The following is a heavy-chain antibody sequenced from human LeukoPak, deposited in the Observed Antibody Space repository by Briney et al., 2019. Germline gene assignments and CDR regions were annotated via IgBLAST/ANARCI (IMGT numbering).Heavy chain of an antibody. Sequence: GGSLRLSCSASGFTFSSYAMMWLPQAPGKGREGVVFIRSKVYDGTPEYDASVKGRFTISRDDSKGVAYLQMNSLKTEDTAVYYCTTDPNTYYYDSSGRPDYWGQGTLVTVSS. V-gene: IGHV3-49*03. CDR2: IRSKVYDGTP. CDR1: GFTFSSYA. D-gene: IGHD3-22*01. J-gene: IGHJ4*02. CDR3: TTDPNTYYYDSSGRPDY.